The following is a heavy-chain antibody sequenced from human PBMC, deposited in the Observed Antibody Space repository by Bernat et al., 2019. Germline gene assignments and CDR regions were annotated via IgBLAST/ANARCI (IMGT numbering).Heavy chain of an antibody. Sequence: QVQLVESGGGVVQPGRSLRLSCAASGFTFSSHGMHWVRQAPGKGLEWVAVIWYDGSNKYYADSVKDRFTVSRDNSKNTLYLQMNSLRAEDTAVYYCARAPDTVGGTIGDYWGQGTLVTVSS. CDR3: ARAPDTVGGTIGDY. V-gene: IGHV3-33*01. J-gene: IGHJ4*02. CDR2: IWYDGSNK. D-gene: IGHD1-26*01. CDR1: GFTFSSHG.